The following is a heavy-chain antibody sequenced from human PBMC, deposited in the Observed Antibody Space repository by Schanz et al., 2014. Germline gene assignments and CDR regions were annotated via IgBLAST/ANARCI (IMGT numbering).Heavy chain of an antibody. J-gene: IGHJ4*02. D-gene: IGHD3-10*01. CDR1: GFGFSSYA. CDR3: ARIGGSVFDY. CDR2: ISSGGGST. Sequence: EVQLVESGGGLIQPGGSLRLSCAASGFGFSSYAMSWVRQAPGKGLEWVSSISSGGGSTYYADSVKGRFTISRDNSKNTLYLQMKSLRAEDTAVYYCARIGGSVFDYWAQGTLVTVSS. V-gene: IGHV3-23*04.